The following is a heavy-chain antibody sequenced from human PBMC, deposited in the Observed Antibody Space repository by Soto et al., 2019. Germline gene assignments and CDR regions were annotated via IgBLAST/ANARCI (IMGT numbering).Heavy chain of an antibody. CDR1: GGSIISYY. J-gene: IGHJ6*03. V-gene: IGHV4-59*01. Sequence: SETLPLTCTVSGGSIISYYWSWIRQPPGKGLEWIGYIYYSGSTNYNPSLKSRVTISVDTSKNQFSLKLSSVTAADTAVYYCTDNMDVWGKGTTVTVSS. CDR3: TDNMDV. CDR2: IYYSGST.